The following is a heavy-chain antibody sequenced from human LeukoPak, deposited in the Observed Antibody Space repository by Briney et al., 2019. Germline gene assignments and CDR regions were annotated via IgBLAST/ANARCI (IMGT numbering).Heavy chain of an antibody. V-gene: IGHV3-48*04. CDR2: INSVGGTT. CDR1: GFTFSSYS. CDR3: ARSYMYGDYGEDI. Sequence: GGSLRLSCAASGFTFSSYSMNWVRQAPGKGLEWISYINSVGGTTFYADSVKGRFTITRDNANNTLYLQMNSLRAEDAAIYYCARSYMYGDYGEDIWGHGTVVAVSS. J-gene: IGHJ3*02. D-gene: IGHD4-17*01.